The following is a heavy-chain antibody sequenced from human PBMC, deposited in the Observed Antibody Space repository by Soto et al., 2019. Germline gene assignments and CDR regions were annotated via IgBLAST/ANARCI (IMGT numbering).Heavy chain of an antibody. Sequence: SETLSLTCIVSGDSISSTNHYWGWIRQPPGKGLEWIGSIYYSGNTYYNPSLKSRVTISVDTSKKQISLKLSSVTATDTAVYFCARQPLVRGVLSDMDVWGQGTTVTV. V-gene: IGHV4-39*01. D-gene: IGHD3-10*01. J-gene: IGHJ6*02. CDR1: GDSISSTNHY. CDR2: IYYSGNT. CDR3: ARQPLVRGVLSDMDV.